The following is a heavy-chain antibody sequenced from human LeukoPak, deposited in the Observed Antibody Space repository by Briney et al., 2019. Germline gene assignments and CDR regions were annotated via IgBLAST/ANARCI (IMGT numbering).Heavy chain of an antibody. CDR1: GYTFTSYG. V-gene: IGHV1-18*01. Sequence: APVKVSCRASGYTFTSYGISWVRQAPGQGLEWMGWISAYNGNTNYAQKLQGRVTMTTDTSTSTAYMELRSLRSDDTAVYYCARVGVTVVMKGGNWFDPWGQGTLVTVSS. J-gene: IGHJ5*02. CDR2: ISAYNGNT. CDR3: ARVGVTVVMKGGNWFDP. D-gene: IGHD4-23*01.